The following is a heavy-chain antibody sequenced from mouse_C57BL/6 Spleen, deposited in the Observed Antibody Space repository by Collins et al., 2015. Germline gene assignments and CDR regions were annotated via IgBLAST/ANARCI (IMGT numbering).Heavy chain of an antibody. Sequence: KPGETVKISCKASGXTFTTYGMSWVKQAPGKGLKWMGWINTYSGVPTYADDFKGRFAFSLQTSASTAYLQINNLKNEDTATYFCARSRHYYGSSYDWYFDVWGTGTTVTVSS. V-gene: IGHV9-3*01. J-gene: IGHJ1*03. CDR2: INTYSGVP. D-gene: IGHD1-1*01. CDR3: ARSRHYYGSSYDWYFDV. CDR1: GXTFTTYG.